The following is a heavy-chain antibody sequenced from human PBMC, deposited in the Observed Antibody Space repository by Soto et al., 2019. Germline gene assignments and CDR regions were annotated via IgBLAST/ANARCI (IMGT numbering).Heavy chain of an antibody. CDR1: GGSISSSNW. CDR3: ARDRKRGYNSGTGGMGGMDV. J-gene: IGHJ6*02. D-gene: IGHD6-19*01. V-gene: IGHV4-4*02. Sequence: SGGSISSSNWWSWVRQPPGKGLEWIGEIYHSGSTNYNPSLKSRVNISVDKSKNQFSLKLSSVTAADTAAYYCARDRKRGYNSGTGGMGGMDVWGQGNTVTVSS. CDR2: IYHSGST.